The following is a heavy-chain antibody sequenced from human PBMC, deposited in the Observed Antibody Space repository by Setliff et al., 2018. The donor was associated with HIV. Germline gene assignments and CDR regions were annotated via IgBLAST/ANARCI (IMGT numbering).Heavy chain of an antibody. V-gene: IGHV4-31*11. CDR2: IYYSGTT. D-gene: IGHD4-17*01. J-gene: IGHJ2*01. CDR1: GGSISSGGYY. Sequence: TLSLTCAVSGGSISSGGYYWNWIRQHPGKGLEWIGYIYYSGTTYYNPSLKSRVTISVDKSKNQFSLKLNSVTAADTAVYYCARRYGDYKIGDWFFDLWGRGTLVTV. CDR3: ARRYGDYKIGDWFFDL.